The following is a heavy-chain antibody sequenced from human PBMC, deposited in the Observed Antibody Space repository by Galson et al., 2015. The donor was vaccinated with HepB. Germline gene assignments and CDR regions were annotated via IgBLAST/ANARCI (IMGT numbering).Heavy chain of an antibody. CDR1: GFTFSSYA. CDR3: AKDRLPSQWLAHWYFDL. D-gene: IGHD6-19*01. V-gene: IGHV3-23*01. J-gene: IGHJ2*01. CDR2: ISGSGGST. Sequence: SLRLSCAASGFTFSSYAMSWVRQAPGKGLEWVSAISGSGGSTYYADSVKGRFTISRDNSKNTLYLQMNSLRAEDTAVYYCAKDRLPSQWLAHWYFDLWGRGTLVTVSS.